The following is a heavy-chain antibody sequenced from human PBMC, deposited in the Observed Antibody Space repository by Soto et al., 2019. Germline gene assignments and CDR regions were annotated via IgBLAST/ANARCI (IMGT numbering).Heavy chain of an antibody. CDR1: GCTFSSYA. V-gene: IGHV3-23*01. CDR3: AKSRGGIAARNYYYYGMDV. CDR2: MSGIGGNT. Sequence: PGGSLRLSCAASGCTFSSYAMSWVRQAPGKGLEWVSSMSGIGGNTYYAYSAKCRFTISRDNSKNTLYVQLNSLRAEETAVYYCAKSRGGIAARNYYYYGMDVWGQGTTVTVSS. J-gene: IGHJ6*02. D-gene: IGHD6-6*01.